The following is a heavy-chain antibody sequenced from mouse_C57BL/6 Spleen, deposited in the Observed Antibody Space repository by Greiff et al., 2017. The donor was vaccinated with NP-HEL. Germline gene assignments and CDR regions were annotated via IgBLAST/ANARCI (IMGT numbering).Heavy chain of an antibody. Sequence: EVKLVESGGGLVKPGGSLRLSCAASGFTFSSYTMSWVRQTPEKRLEWVATISGGGGNTYYPDSVKGRFTISRDNAKNTLYLQMSSLRSEDTALYYCARQRVYYYGSSYVGWYFDVWGTGTTVTVSS. V-gene: IGHV5-9*01. CDR2: ISGGGGNT. J-gene: IGHJ1*03. CDR3: ARQRVYYYGSSYVGWYFDV. CDR1: GFTFSSYT. D-gene: IGHD1-1*01.